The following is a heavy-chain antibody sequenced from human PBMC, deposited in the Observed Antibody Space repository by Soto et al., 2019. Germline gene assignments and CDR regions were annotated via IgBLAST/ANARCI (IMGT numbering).Heavy chain of an antibody. CDR3: ARVEDYGGNSFHYYYGMDV. CDR2: ISAYNGNT. D-gene: IGHD4-17*01. J-gene: IGHJ6*02. Sequence: ASVTRSCKASGYTFTSYGISWVRQAPGQGLEWMGWISAYNGNTNYAQKLQGRVTMTTDTSTSTAYMELRSLRSDDTAVYYCARVEDYGGNSFHYYYGMDVWGQGTTVTVSS. V-gene: IGHV1-18*01. CDR1: GYTFTSYG.